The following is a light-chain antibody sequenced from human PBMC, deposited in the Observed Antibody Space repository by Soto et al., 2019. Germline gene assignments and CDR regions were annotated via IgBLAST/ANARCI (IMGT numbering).Light chain of an antibody. CDR2: NAV. J-gene: IGKJ4*01. Sequence: ETVLTQSPATLSLSPGERPTLSCRASQSVGSYLAWYQRKPGQPPRLLIYNAVNRATGIPARFSGSGSGTDFTLTIGSLEPEDSGVYYCQQRINWPLTFGGGTRVEIK. V-gene: IGKV3-11*01. CDR3: QQRINWPLT. CDR1: QSVGSY.